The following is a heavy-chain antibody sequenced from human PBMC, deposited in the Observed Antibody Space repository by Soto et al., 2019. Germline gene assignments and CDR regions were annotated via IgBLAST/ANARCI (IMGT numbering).Heavy chain of an antibody. J-gene: IGHJ3*01. CDR1: GFTISRYA. CDR2: NGTPGRA. D-gene: IGHD3-10*01. V-gene: IGHV3-13*01. CDR3: ARGGGFGEQYSDAFDL. Sequence: EGQLVESGGGLVQAGGSLRLSCAVSGFTISRYAFHWVRQGTGEGLQWVSLNGTPGRAYYAGSVKGRFTITREDAKNSLYLQMNSLRDGDTAVYYCARGGGFGEQYSDAFDLWGQGTMVTVSS.